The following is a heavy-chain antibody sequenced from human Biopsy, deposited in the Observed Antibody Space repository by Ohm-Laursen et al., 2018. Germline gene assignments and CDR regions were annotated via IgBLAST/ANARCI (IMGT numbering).Heavy chain of an antibody. V-gene: IGHV1-24*01. Sequence: GSSVKVSCKVSGYTLTALSMHWVRQAPGRGLEWMGGFAPENGKTIYAQKFQGRVTMTTDTSTSTAYMELRSLRSDDTAVYFCAREEDNSGYDYYGMDVWGQGTTVTVSS. D-gene: IGHD3-22*01. CDR1: GYTLTALS. CDR2: FAPENGKT. J-gene: IGHJ6*02. CDR3: AREEDNSGYDYYGMDV.